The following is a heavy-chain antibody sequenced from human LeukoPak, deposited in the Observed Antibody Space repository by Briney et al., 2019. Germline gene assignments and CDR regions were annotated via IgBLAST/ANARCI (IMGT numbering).Heavy chain of an antibody. V-gene: IGHV3-7*01. D-gene: IGHD1-26*01. CDR1: GFTFSSYW. CDR3: AREEQELVRDYYYYMDV. Sequence: PGGSLRLSCAASGFTFSSYWMSWVRQAPGKGLEWVANIKQDGSEKYYVDSVKGRFTISRDNSRNVLYLQMTSLRGDDSAVYYCAREEQELVRDYYYYMDVWGKGTTVTVSS. J-gene: IGHJ6*03. CDR2: IKQDGSEK.